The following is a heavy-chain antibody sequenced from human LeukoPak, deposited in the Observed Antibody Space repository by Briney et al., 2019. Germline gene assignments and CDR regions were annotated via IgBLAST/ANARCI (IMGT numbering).Heavy chain of an antibody. Sequence: GASVKASCRAFGYTSPSYDINWVGQAPGKGLEGLGWITPNSGNTGYAQKFQGRVTMTRNTSISTAYMELSSLRSEDTAVYYCARGVRYGSGSYYEFNWFDPWGQGTLVTVSS. J-gene: IGHJ5*02. D-gene: IGHD3-10*01. CDR3: ARGVRYGSGSYYEFNWFDP. CDR1: GYTSPSYD. V-gene: IGHV1-8*01. CDR2: ITPNSGNT.